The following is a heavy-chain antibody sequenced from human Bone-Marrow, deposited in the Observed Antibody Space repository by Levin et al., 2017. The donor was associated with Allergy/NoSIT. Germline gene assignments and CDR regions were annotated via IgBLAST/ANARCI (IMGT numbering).Heavy chain of an antibody. Sequence: KPGGSLRLSCAVSGFTFSNYYMSWIRQAPGKGLEWVSFISSGGYTTFYADSVKGRFTISRDNAKNSLSLQMHSLTADDTARYYCARGYDYGDLRAFDMWGQGTMVTVS. D-gene: IGHD4-17*01. CDR3: ARGYDYGDLRAFDM. J-gene: IGHJ3*02. V-gene: IGHV3-11*01. CDR2: ISSGGYTT. CDR1: GFTFSNYY.